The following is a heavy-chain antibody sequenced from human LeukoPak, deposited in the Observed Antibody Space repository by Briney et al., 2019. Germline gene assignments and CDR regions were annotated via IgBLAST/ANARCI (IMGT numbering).Heavy chain of an antibody. Sequence: GASVKVSCKASGYTFTSYGISWVRQAPGQGLEWMGWISAYNGNTNYAQKLQGRVTMTTDTSTSTAYMELRSLRSDDTAVYYCARGHNWNDVGPTFGYWGQGTLVTVSS. CDR2: ISAYNGNT. CDR3: ARGHNWNDVGPTFGY. D-gene: IGHD1-20*01. V-gene: IGHV1-18*01. CDR1: GYTFTSYG. J-gene: IGHJ4*02.